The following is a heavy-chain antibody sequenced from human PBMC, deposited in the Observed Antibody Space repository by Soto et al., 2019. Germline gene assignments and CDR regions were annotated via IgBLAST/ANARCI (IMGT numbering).Heavy chain of an antibody. J-gene: IGHJ5*02. CDR2: ISTNGGIT. CDR3: AKAIYTSPIYLFAP. Sequence: PGGSLRLSCAASGFTFSNFGMSWVRQAPGKGLEWVSAISTNGGITYYAESVKGRFTVSRDNSKNTLYLHMNSPRAEDTAIYYCAKAIYTSPIYLFAPWGQGPLATVSS. D-gene: IGHD1-1*01. V-gene: IGHV3-23*01. CDR1: GFTFSNFG.